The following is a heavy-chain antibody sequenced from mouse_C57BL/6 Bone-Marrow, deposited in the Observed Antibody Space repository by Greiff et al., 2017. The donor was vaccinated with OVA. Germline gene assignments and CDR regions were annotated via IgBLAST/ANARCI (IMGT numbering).Heavy chain of an antibody. CDR3: ARDGVLLRFSFDY. D-gene: IGHD1-1*01. V-gene: IGHV3-6*01. CDR2: ISYDGSN. CDR1: GYSITSGYY. J-gene: IGHJ2*01. Sequence: EVQVVESGPGLVKPSQSLSLTCSVTGYSITSGYYWNWIRQFPGNKLEWMGYISYDGSNNYNPSLKNRISITRDTSKNQFFLKLNSVTTEDTATYYGARDGVLLRFSFDYWGQGTTLTVSS.